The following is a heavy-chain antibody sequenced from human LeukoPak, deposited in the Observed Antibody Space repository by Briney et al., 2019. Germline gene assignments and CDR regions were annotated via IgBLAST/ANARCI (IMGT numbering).Heavy chain of an antibody. CDR1: GGTFSSYA. D-gene: IGHD6-13*01. Sequence: SVKVSCKASGGTFSSYAISWVRQAPGQGLEWMGGIIPIFGTANYAQKFQGRVTITADESTSTAYMELSSLRSEDTAVYYCARESDVLHGIAAAGGMDVWGQGTTVTVSS. CDR2: IIPIFGTA. J-gene: IGHJ6*02. V-gene: IGHV1-69*13. CDR3: ARESDVLHGIAAAGGMDV.